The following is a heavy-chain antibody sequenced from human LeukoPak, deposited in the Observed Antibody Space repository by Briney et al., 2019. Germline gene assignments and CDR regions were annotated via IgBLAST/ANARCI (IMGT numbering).Heavy chain of an antibody. CDR3: LSGYGSGSFDY. CDR2: ISPGGSEK. Sequence: GGSLRLSCTASGFTFSADWMGWVRQAPGKWLEWVATISPGGSEKYYVDSVKGRFTISRDNAKNSLYLQMNSLRAEDTAVYYCLSGYGSGSFDYWGQGTLVTVSS. J-gene: IGHJ4*02. CDR1: GFTFSADW. D-gene: IGHD5-12*01. V-gene: IGHV3-7*02.